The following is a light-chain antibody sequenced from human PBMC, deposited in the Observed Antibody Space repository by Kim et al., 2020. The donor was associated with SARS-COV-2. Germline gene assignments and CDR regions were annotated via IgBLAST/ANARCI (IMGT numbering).Light chain of an antibody. V-gene: IGLV2-14*03. Sequence: GTSISISCTGTSSDVGGYSFVSWYQQHPGKAPKLMIYDVSNRPSGVSNRFSGSKSGNTASLTISGLQAEDEADYYCSSYTSSSTLPFGTGTKVTVL. J-gene: IGLJ1*01. CDR3: SSYTSSSTLP. CDR2: DVS. CDR1: SSDVGGYSF.